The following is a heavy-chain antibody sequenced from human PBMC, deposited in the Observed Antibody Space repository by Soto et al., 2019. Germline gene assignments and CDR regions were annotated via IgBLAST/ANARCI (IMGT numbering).Heavy chain of an antibody. CDR1: GFTFSSYS. V-gene: IGHV3-21*01. J-gene: IGHJ3*02. CDR3: ARARERIFGVFTVFDI. CDR2: ISSSSYI. D-gene: IGHD3-3*01. Sequence: GESLKISCAASGFTFSSYSMNWVRQAPGKGLEWVSSISSSSYIYYADSVKGRFTISRDNAKNSLYLQMNSLRAEDTAVYYCARARERIFGVFTVFDIWGQGTMVTVSS.